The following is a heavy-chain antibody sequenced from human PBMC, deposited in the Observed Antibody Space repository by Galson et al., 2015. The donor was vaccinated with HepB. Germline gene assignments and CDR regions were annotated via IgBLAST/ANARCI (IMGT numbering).Heavy chain of an antibody. D-gene: IGHD3-22*01. Sequence: SLRLSCAASGFTFSNYGMHWVRQAPGKGLEWVAVISYDGSNKYYADSVKGRFTISRDNSKNTLYLQMNSLRAEDTALYYCARDPDDTNGYCMSFEYWGQGTLVTVSS. J-gene: IGHJ4*02. V-gene: IGHV3-30*03. CDR2: ISYDGSNK. CDR3: ARDPDDTNGYCMSFEY. CDR1: GFTFSNYG.